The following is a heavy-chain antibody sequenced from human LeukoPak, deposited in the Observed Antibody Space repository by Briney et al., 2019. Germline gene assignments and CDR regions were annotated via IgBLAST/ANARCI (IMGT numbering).Heavy chain of an antibody. CDR1: GGTFSSYA. CDR3: AGLRYCSGGSCYLPDY. Sequence: ASVKVSCKASGGTFSSYAISWVRQAPGQGLEWMGRIIPIFGTANYAQKFQGRVTITTDESTSTAYMELSSLRSEDTAVYYCAGLRYCSGGSCYLPDYWGQGTLVTVSS. CDR2: IIPIFGTA. V-gene: IGHV1-69*05. D-gene: IGHD2-15*01. J-gene: IGHJ4*02.